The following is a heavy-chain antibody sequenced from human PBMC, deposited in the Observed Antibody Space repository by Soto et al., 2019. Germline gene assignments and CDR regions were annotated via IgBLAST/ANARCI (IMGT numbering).Heavy chain of an antibody. V-gene: IGHV5-51*03. Sequence: EVQLVQSGAEVKKPGESLKISCKASGYTFTNYWIGWARQMPGKGLEWMGIIYPDDSATRYSPAFQGQVTISADKSINTAYLQWSRLKASDPAMYYCARRGRYYGSGSLLLVGLDYWGQGTLVTVSS. CDR1: GYTFTNYW. J-gene: IGHJ4*02. D-gene: IGHD3-10*01. CDR3: ARRGRYYGSGSLLLVGLDY. CDR2: IYPDDSAT.